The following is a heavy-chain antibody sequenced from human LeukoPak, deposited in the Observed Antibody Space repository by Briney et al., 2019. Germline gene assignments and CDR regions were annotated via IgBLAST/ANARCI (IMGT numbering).Heavy chain of an antibody. J-gene: IGHJ4*02. CDR1: GFTFSSYA. D-gene: IGHD3-3*01. Sequence: GGSLRLSCAASGFTFSSYAMSWVRQALGKGLEWVSAISGSGGSTYYADSVKGRFTISRDNSKNTLYLQMNSLRAEDTAVYYCAKDLVPYDFWSGFDYWGQGTLDTVSS. CDR3: AKDLVPYDFWSGFDY. V-gene: IGHV3-23*01. CDR2: ISGSGGST.